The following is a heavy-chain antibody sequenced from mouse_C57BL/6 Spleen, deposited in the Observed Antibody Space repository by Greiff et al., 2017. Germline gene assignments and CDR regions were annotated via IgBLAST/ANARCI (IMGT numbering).Heavy chain of an antibody. D-gene: IGHD2-4*01. CDR2: ISNLAYSI. Sequence: EVQLVESGGGLVQPGGSLKLSCAASGFTFSDYGMAWVRQAPRQGPEWVAFISNLAYSIYYADTVTGRFTISRENAKNTLYLEMSSLRSEDTAMYYCARLGDYDAYYFDYWGQGTTLTVSS. CDR3: ARLGDYDAYYFDY. V-gene: IGHV5-15*01. CDR1: GFTFSDYG. J-gene: IGHJ2*01.